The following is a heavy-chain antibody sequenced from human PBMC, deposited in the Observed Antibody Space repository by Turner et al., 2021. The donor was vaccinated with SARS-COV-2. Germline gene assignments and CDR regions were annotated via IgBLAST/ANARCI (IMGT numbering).Heavy chain of an antibody. V-gene: IGHV4-39*01. CDR2: IYYSGST. CDR1: GGSISSSSYY. CDR3: ARARGAPPLYCFDY. Sequence: QLQLQESGPGLVKPSETLSLTCTVSGGSISSSSYYWGWIRQPPGKGLEWIGSIYYSGSTYYNPSLKSRVTISVDTSKNQFSLKLSSVTAADTAVYYCARARGAPPLYCFDYWGQGTLVTVSS. D-gene: IGHD3-10*01. J-gene: IGHJ4*02.